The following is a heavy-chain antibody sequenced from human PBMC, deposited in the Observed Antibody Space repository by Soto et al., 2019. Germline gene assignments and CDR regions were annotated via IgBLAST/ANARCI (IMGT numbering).Heavy chain of an antibody. V-gene: IGHV2-5*02. CDR2: IYWDDDK. Sequence: SGPTLVNPTQTLTLTCTFSGFSLSTSGVGVGWIRQPPGKALEWLALIYWDDDKRYSPSLKSRLTITKDTSKNQVVLTMTNMDPVDTATYYCAHSPGIAVAGPMLGFDPWGQGTLVTVSS. D-gene: IGHD6-19*01. CDR1: GFSLSTSGVG. J-gene: IGHJ5*02. CDR3: AHSPGIAVAGPMLGFDP.